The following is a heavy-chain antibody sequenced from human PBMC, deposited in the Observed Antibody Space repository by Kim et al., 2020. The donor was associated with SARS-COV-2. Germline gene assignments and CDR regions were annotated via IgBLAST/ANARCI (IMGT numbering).Heavy chain of an antibody. V-gene: IGHV3-7*03. D-gene: IGHD1-20*01. J-gene: IGHJ5*02. CDR2: IKQEGGEE. Sequence: GGSLRLSCAASGFTFSNDWMSWVRQAPGKGLEWVANIKQEGGEEYYVDAVKVRGTISIENAENTLYLQMNSLRAEDTAMDDCSSNCGLLCCFDRSGQ. CDR1: GFTFSNDW. CDR3: SSNCGLLCCFDR.